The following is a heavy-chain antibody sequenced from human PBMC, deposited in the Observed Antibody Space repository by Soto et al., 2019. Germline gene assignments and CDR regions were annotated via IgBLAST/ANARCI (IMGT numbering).Heavy chain of an antibody. Sequence: EVQLLESGGGLVQPGGSLRLSCAASGFTFSSYAMRWVRQAPVKGLEWVSAISGSGGSTDYADSVKGRFTISRDNSKNTLYLQMNSLRAEDTAVYYCARRGSGSYYDYVGQGTLVTVSS. V-gene: IGHV3-23*01. J-gene: IGHJ4*02. CDR1: GFTFSSYA. D-gene: IGHD1-26*01. CDR2: ISGSGGST. CDR3: ARRGSGSYYDY.